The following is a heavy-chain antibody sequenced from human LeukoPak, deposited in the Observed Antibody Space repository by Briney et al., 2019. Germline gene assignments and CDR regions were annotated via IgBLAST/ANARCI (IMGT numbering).Heavy chain of an antibody. V-gene: IGHV4-59*08. CDR2: IYYSGSS. J-gene: IGHJ4*02. Sequence: SETLSLTCAVYGGSFSGYYWSWIRQPPGKGLEWIASIYYSGSSNYNPSLKSRVTISVDTSKNQFSLKVNSVTAADTAVYYCARRGSGMATIFDYWGQGTLVTVSS. CDR1: GGSFSGYY. CDR3: ARRGSGMATIFDY. D-gene: IGHD5-24*01.